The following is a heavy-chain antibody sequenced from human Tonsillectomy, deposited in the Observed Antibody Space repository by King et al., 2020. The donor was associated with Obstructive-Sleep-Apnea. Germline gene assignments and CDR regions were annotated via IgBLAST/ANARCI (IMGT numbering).Heavy chain of an antibody. CDR2: IYSGGST. CDR1: GFTVSSNY. CDR3: ARGGADYGDSDWFDP. V-gene: IGHV3-53*04. D-gene: IGHD4-17*01. J-gene: IGHJ5*02. Sequence: QLVQSGGGLVQPGGSLRLSCEASGFTVSSNYMSWVRQAPGKGLEWVSVIYSGGSTYYADSVKGRFTISRHNSKNTLYLQMNSLRAEDTAVYYCARGGADYGDSDWFDPWGQGTLVTVSS.